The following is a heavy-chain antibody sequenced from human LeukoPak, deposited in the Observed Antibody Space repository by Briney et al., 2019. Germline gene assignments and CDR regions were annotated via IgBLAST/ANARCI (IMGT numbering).Heavy chain of an antibody. CDR1: GDSISTHY. J-gene: IGHJ3*02. Sequence: SETLSLTCTISGDSISTHYWTWIRQPPGKGLEWIGYISYIGITNYNPSLKSRVTISIDTSKNQFSLRLRSVTAADTALYYCARDPTTVTKGFDIWGQGTVVTVYS. V-gene: IGHV4-59*11. D-gene: IGHD4-11*01. CDR2: ISYIGIT. CDR3: ARDPTTVTKGFDI.